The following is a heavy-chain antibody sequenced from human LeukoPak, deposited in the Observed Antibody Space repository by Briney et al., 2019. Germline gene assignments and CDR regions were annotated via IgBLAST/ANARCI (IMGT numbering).Heavy chain of an antibody. CDR2: ISGSGGST. V-gene: IGHV3-23*01. Sequence: PGGSLRLSCAASGFTFSSYAMSWVRQAPGKGLEWVSAISGSGGSTYYAGSVKGRFTISRDNSKNTLYLQMNSLRAEDTAVYYCAKDRVYSSSWYDYWGQGTLVTVSS. CDR3: AKDRVYSSSWYDY. CDR1: GFTFSSYA. J-gene: IGHJ4*02. D-gene: IGHD6-13*01.